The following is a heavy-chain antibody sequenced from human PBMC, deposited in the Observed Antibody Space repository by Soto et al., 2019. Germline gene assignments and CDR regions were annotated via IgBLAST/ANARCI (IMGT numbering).Heavy chain of an antibody. Sequence: QVQLQESGPGLVMPSQTLSLTCTVSGDSVSSGGYYWNWIRQHPGRGLEWLGYIYDSETTYYNPSLESRLSISVDASKNQFSLKVTSVTPADTAVYYCARENFGVIIHDAFDLWGQVTMVTVSS. CDR2: IYDSETT. CDR3: ARENFGVIIHDAFDL. J-gene: IGHJ3*01. V-gene: IGHV4-31*03. D-gene: IGHD2-8*01. CDR1: GDSVSSGGYY.